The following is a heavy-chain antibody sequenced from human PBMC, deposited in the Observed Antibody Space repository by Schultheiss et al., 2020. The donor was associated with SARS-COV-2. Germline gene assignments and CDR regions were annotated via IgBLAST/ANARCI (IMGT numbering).Heavy chain of an antibody. CDR2: INHSGST. CDR3: ARALINSARRCLDV. CDR1: GGSISSSSYY. V-gene: IGHV4-39*07. J-gene: IGHJ6*02. D-gene: IGHD4-23*01. Sequence: SETLSLTCTVSGGSISSSSYYWSWIRQPPGKGLEWIGEINHSGSTNYNPSLKSRVTISVDTSKNQFSLKLSSVTAAYTAVYYCARALINSARRCLDVWGQGTTVTVSS.